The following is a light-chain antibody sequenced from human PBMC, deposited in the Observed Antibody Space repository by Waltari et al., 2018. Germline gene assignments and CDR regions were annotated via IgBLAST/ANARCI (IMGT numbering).Light chain of an antibody. J-gene: IGLJ1*01. CDR1: SSDVGGYNY. CDR2: EVK. CDR3: LSYTSNSTLYV. V-gene: IGLV2-14*01. Sequence: QSAMTQPASVSGSPGQSITVSCTGTSSDVGGYNYVSWYQHHPGKAPKRMIYEVKKRPSGVSNRFSGSKSGNTASLTISVLQTEDESDYYCLSYTSNSTLYVFGTGTKVTVL.